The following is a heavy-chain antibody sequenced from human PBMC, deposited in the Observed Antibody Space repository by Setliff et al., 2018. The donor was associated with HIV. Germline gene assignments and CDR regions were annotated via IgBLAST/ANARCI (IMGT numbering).Heavy chain of an antibody. CDR2: IYKSGSA. Sequence: SETLSLTCRVSGGSISSYHWSWIRQPPGKGLEWIGHIYKSGSANYSPSLKGRVTISADTSRNQFSLKLTSVTAADTAVYYCTRHAGRENQLPHTYYYYMDVWGKGATVTVSS. D-gene: IGHD2-2*01. J-gene: IGHJ6*03. V-gene: IGHV4-59*08. CDR1: GGSISSYH. CDR3: TRHAGRENQLPHTYYYYMDV.